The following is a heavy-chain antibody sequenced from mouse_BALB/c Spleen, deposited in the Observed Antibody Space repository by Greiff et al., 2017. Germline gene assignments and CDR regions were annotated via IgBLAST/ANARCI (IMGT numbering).Heavy chain of an antibody. V-gene: IGHV5-4*02. CDR3: ARDRYDSWFAY. J-gene: IGHJ3*01. CDR2: ISDGGSYT. D-gene: IGHD2-14*01. Sequence: EVKVVESGGGLVKPGGSLKLSCAASGFTFSDYYMYWVRQTPEKRLEWVATISDGGSYTYYPDSVKGRFTISRDNAKNNLYLQMSSLKSEDTAMYYCARDRYDSWFAYWGQGTLVTVSA. CDR1: GFTFSDYY.